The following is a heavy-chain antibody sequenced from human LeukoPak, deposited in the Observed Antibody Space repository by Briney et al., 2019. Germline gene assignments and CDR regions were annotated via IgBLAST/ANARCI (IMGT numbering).Heavy chain of an antibody. V-gene: IGHV3-48*03. J-gene: IGHJ4*02. D-gene: IGHD3-22*01. CDR3: ARANYYDISGYDY. Sequence: GGSLRLSCAASGFTFRSYEMNWVRQAPGKGLEWVSYITSSGNTIYYADSVKGRFTISRDNAKNSLYLQMNCLRAEDTAVYYCARANYYDISGYDYWGQGTLVTVSS. CDR1: GFTFRSYE. CDR2: ITSSGNTI.